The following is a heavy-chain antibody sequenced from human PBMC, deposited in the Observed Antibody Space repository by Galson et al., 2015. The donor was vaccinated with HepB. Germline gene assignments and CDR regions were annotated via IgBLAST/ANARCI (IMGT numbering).Heavy chain of an antibody. CDR1: GFTFSDYY. D-gene: IGHD3/OR15-3a*01. CDR3: ARDPSMIFGIYYFDY. Sequence: SLRLSCAASGFTFSDYYMSWIRQAPGKGLEWVSYISSSGSPIYYADSVKGRFTISRDNAKNSLYLQMNGLRAEDTAVYYCARDPSMIFGIYYFDYWGQGTLVTVSS. V-gene: IGHV3-11*01. J-gene: IGHJ4*02. CDR2: ISSSGSPI.